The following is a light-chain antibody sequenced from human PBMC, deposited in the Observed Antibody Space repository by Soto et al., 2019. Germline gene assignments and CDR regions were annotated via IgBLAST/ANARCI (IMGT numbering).Light chain of an antibody. CDR1: NIGSKS. V-gene: IGLV3-21*02. Sequence: SYDLAQLPSVSVAPRQTARITCGGNNIGSKSVDWYQQKPGQAPVVVVDDDSDRPSGIPERFSGSNSGNTAALTISRVEDGDEADYFCHVWDSSSEHVFGTGTKVTVL. CDR2: DDS. CDR3: HVWDSSSEHV. J-gene: IGLJ1*01.